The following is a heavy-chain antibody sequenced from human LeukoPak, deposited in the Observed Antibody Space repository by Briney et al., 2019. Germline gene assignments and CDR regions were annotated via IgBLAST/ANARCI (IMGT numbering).Heavy chain of an antibody. J-gene: IGHJ5*02. CDR1: GFTFSGSA. Sequence: GGSLGLSCAASGFTFSGSAMHWVRQASGKGLEWVGRIRSKANSYATAYAASVKGRFTISRDDSKNTAYLQMNSLKTEDTAVYYCTRREYYYDSSGYYHWGQGTLVTVSS. CDR3: TRREYYYDSSGYYH. D-gene: IGHD3-22*01. CDR2: IRSKANSYAT. V-gene: IGHV3-73*01.